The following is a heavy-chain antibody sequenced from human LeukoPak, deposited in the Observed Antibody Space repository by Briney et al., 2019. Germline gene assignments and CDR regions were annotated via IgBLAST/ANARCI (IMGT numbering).Heavy chain of an antibody. V-gene: IGHV4-34*01. D-gene: IGHD6-19*01. Sequence: SETLSLTCAVYGGSFSGYYWTWIRQPPGKGLEWIGEINHSGSTNYNPSLKSRVIISIDTSKNQFSLKLSSVTAADTAVYYCARSVAGMGYFDYWGQGTLVTVSS. CDR3: ARSVAGMGYFDY. J-gene: IGHJ4*02. CDR2: INHSGST. CDR1: GGSFSGYY.